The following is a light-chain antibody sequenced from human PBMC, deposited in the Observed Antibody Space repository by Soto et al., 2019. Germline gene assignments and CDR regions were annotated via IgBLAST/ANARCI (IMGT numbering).Light chain of an antibody. V-gene: IGKV1-5*02. CDR2: DAS. Sequence: DTQMAQSPSSLSASVGDRVTIICRASQSISSWLAWYQQKPGKAPKLLIYDASSLESGVPSRFSGSGSGTEFTLTISSLQPDDFATYYCQQYNSYSFGQGTKVDI. J-gene: IGKJ1*01. CDR1: QSISSW. CDR3: QQYNSYS.